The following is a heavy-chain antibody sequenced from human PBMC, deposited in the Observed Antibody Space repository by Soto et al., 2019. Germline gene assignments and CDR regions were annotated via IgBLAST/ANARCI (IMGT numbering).Heavy chain of an antibody. CDR3: TRDSRGLTMVRGVITGWYYGMDV. Sequence: PVGSLRLSCTASGFTFGDYAMSWVRQAPGKGLEWVGFIRSKAYGGTTEYAASVKGRFTISRDDSKSIAYLQMNSLKTEDTAVYYCTRDSRGLTMVRGVITGWYYGMDVWGQGTTVTVSS. V-gene: IGHV3-49*04. D-gene: IGHD3-10*01. CDR1: GFTFGDYA. CDR2: IRSKAYGGTT. J-gene: IGHJ6*02.